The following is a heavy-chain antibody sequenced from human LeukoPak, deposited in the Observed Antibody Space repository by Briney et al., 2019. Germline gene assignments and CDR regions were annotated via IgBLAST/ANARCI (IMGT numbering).Heavy chain of an antibody. CDR1: GGSISSYY. Sequence: SETLSLTCTVSGGSISSYYWSWIRQPPGKGLEGIGYIYYSGSTNYNPSLKSRVTISVDTSKNQFSLKLSSVTAADTAVYYCARALLDYGSVYDYWGQGTLVTVSS. V-gene: IGHV4-59*01. D-gene: IGHD3-10*01. J-gene: IGHJ4*02. CDR3: ARALLDYGSVYDY. CDR2: IYYSGST.